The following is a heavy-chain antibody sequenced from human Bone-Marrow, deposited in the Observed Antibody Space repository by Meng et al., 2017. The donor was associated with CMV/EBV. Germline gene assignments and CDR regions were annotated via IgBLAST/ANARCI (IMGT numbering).Heavy chain of an antibody. Sequence: GESLKISCAASGFTFSDYYMSWIRQAPGKGLEWVSYISSSGSTIYYADSVKSRFTISRDNAKNSLYLQMNSLRAEDTAVYYCARDGGSQGYCSSTRCWTKYYYYGMYVWGQRTTVTVSS. J-gene: IGHJ6*02. CDR2: ISSSGSTI. V-gene: IGHV3-11*01. D-gene: IGHD2-2*01. CDR3: ARDGGSQGYCSSTRCWTKYYYYGMYV. CDR1: GFTFSDYY.